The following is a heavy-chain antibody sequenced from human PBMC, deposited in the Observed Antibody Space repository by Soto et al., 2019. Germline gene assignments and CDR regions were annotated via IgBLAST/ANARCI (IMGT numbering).Heavy chain of an antibody. CDR2: LSDSGGSI. D-gene: IGHD6-13*01. J-gene: IGHJ4*02. CDR3: AKVSSSWYAGFFDL. V-gene: IGHV3-23*01. CDR1: GFTFSSHA. Sequence: EVQLLESGGGLVQPGGSLRLSCTASGFTFSSHAMTWVRHAPGKGLEWVSGLSDSGGSIYYADSVKGRFTISRDNSMNTLYLQMKTLRAEDTAVYYCAKVSSSWYAGFFDLWGQGTLVTVSS.